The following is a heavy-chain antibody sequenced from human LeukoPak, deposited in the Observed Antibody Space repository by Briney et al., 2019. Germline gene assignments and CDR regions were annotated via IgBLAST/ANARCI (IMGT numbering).Heavy chain of an antibody. CDR2: IYTSGST. D-gene: IGHD6-6*01. CDR1: GGSISSYY. Sequence: SETLSLTCTVSGGSISSYYWSWIRQPPGKGLEWIGYIYTSGSTNYNPSLKGRVTISVDTSKNQFSLKLSSVTAADTAVYYCARHVKRAARPSWFDPWGQGTLVTVSS. J-gene: IGHJ5*02. CDR3: ARHVKRAARPSWFDP. V-gene: IGHV4-4*09.